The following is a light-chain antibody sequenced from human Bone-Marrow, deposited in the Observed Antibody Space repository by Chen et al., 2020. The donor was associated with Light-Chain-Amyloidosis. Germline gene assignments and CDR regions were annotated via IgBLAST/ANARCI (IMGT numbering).Light chain of an antibody. CDR1: NIGSTS. CDR2: DDS. V-gene: IGLV3-21*02. CDR3: QVWDRSSDRPV. J-gene: IGLJ3*02. Sequence: SYVLTQPSSVSVAPGQTATMACGGNNIGSTSVHWYQQTPGHAPLLVVYDDSDRPSGIPERLSGSNSGNTATLTISRVEAGDEADYYCQVWDRSSDRPVFGGGTKLTVL.